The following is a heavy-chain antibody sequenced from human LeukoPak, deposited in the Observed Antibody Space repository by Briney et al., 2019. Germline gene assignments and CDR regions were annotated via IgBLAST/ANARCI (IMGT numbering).Heavy chain of an antibody. CDR2: INSDGRTT. D-gene: IGHD1-14*01. Sequence: PGESLRLSCAASGFTFGPFWMHWVRQAPGKGLVWVSRINSDGRTTNYADSVKGRFTISRDNAKNMVYLQMSSLRVEDTAVYYCVRDQGRYFFDYWGQGTLVTVSS. J-gene: IGHJ4*02. CDR3: VRDQGRYFFDY. V-gene: IGHV3-74*01. CDR1: GFTFGPFW.